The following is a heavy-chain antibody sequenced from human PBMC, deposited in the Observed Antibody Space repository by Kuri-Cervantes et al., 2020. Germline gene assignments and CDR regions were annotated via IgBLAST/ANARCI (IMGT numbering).Heavy chain of an antibody. V-gene: IGHV3-15*01. CDR2: IKSKTDGGTT. CDR1: GFAFSNAW. CDR3: AKDSMIQLFPVSLMT. Sequence: GESLKISCAASGFAFSNAWMSWVRQAPGKGLEWVGRIKSKTDGGTTDYAAPVKGRFTISRDNSKNTLYLQLNSLRAEDTAVYFCAKDSMIQLFPVSLMTWGQGTLVTVSS. J-gene: IGHJ5*02. D-gene: IGHD5-18*01.